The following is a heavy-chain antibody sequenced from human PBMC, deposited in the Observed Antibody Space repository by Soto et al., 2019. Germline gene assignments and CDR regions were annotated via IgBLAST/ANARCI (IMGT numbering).Heavy chain of an antibody. CDR1: GYSFTSYW. D-gene: IGHD1-26*01. Sequence: LGESLKISGKGSGYSFTSYWISWVRQMPGKGLEWMGRIDPSDSYTNYSPSFQGHVTISADKSISTAYLQWSSLKASDTAMYYCARLSGDPGYYYYGMDVWGQGTTVTVSS. J-gene: IGHJ6*02. V-gene: IGHV5-10-1*01. CDR3: ARLSGDPGYYYYGMDV. CDR2: IDPSDSYT.